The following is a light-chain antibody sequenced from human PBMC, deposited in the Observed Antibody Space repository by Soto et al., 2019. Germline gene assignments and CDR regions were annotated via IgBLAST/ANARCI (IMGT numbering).Light chain of an antibody. Sequence: DIQMTQSPSSLSASVGDRVTITCRASQSISSYLNWYQQKPGKAPKLLIYAASSLQSGVPSRFRGSGSGTDFTLTISSLQPEESATYHCQQSSSPPRTIAQGTKVDIK. CDR2: AAS. CDR3: QQSSSPPRT. CDR1: QSISSY. V-gene: IGKV1-39*01. J-gene: IGKJ1*01.